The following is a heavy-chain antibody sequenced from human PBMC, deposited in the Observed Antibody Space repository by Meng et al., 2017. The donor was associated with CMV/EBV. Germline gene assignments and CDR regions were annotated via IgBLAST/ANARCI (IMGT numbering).Heavy chain of an antibody. V-gene: IGHV1-69*10. CDR1: GGTFSSYA. CDR3: ARGDKIVVVPAAMGYYYYGMDV. CDR2: IIPILGIA. D-gene: IGHD2-2*01. J-gene: IGHJ6*02. Sequence: SVKVSCKASGGTFSSYAISWVRQAPGQGLEWMGGIIPILGIANNAQKFQGRVTITADKSTSTAYMELSSLRSEDTAVYYCARGDKIVVVPAAMGYYYYGMDVWGQGTTVTVSS.